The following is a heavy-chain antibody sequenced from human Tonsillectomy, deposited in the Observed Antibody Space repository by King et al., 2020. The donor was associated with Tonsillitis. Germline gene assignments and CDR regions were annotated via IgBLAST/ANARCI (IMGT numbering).Heavy chain of an antibody. CDR2: IKQDGSEK. J-gene: IGHJ6*02. V-gene: IGHV3-7*01. CDR1: RFTFSSYW. Sequence: EVQLVESGGGLVQPGGSLRLSCAASRFTFSSYWMSWVRQAPGKGLEWVANIKQDGSEKYYVDSVKGRFTVSRDNAKNSLYLQMNSLRAEDTAVYYCARWVGDVAGPPYYYGMDVWGQGTTVTVSS. D-gene: IGHD6-19*01. CDR3: ARWVGDVAGPPYYYGMDV.